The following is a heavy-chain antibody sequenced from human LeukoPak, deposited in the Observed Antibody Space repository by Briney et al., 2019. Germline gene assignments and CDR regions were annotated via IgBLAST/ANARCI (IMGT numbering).Heavy chain of an antibody. CDR2: INHSGST. CDR1: GGSFSGYY. D-gene: IGHD3-10*01. Sequence: SETLSLTCAVYGGSFSGYYWSWIRQPPGKGLEWIGEINHSGSTNYNPSLKSRVTISVDTSKNQFSLKLSSVTAADTAVYYCARVENYGSGGLDYWGQGTLVTVSS. CDR3: ARVENYGSGGLDY. J-gene: IGHJ4*02. V-gene: IGHV4-34*01.